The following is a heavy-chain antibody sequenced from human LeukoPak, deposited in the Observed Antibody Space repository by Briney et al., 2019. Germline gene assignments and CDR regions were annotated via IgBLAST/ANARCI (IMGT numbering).Heavy chain of an antibody. CDR1: GFTFSSYW. CDR2: IWYDASNK. J-gene: IGHJ4*02. Sequence: GGSLRLSCAASGFTFSSYWMSWVRQAPGKGLEWVTFIWYDASNKYYAESVKGRFTISRDNSRNTVFLQMNSLRAEDTAIYYCATDISTHYFGSWGQGTLVTVSS. V-gene: IGHV3-33*08. CDR3: ATDISTHYFGS. D-gene: IGHD3-9*01.